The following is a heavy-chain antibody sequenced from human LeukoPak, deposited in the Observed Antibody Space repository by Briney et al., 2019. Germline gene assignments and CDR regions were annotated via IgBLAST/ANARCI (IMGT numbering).Heavy chain of an antibody. V-gene: IGHV4-4*07. CDR3: ARVHSSSWRSYWYFDL. Sequence: SETLSLTCTVSGDSISSYYWSWIRQPAGQGLEWIGRIHPSGSTNYNPSLKSRVTISVDTSKNQFSLKLSSVTAADTAVYYCARVHSSSWRSYWYFDLWGRGTLVTVSS. CDR1: GDSISSYY. J-gene: IGHJ2*01. D-gene: IGHD6-13*01. CDR2: IHPSGST.